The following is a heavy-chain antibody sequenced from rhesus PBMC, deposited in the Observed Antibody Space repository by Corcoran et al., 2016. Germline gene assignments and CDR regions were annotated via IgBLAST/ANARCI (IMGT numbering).Heavy chain of an antibody. D-gene: IGHD4-4*01. CDR3: ARSNAMVAYGLDS. J-gene: IGHJ6*01. V-gene: IGHV4-122*02. CDR2: ITYRGST. Sequence: QVQLQESGPGLVKPSETLSLTCAVSGGSISSGYYYRSWIRPPPGKGLEWIGHITYRGSTSHNPSLKSRVTISRDTSKNQFSLKLSSVTAADTAVYYGARSNAMVAYGLDSWGQGVVVTVSS. CDR1: GGSISSGYYY.